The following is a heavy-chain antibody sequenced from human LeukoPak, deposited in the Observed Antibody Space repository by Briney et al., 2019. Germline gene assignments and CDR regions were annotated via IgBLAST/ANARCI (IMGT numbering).Heavy chain of an antibody. CDR1: GGSLQNYF. Sequence: SETLSLTCAASGGSLQNYFWSWIRQPAGKGLEWIGRIYISGSTNYNPSLASRVTMSVDTSKNQFSLKLSSVTAADTAVYYCARAGSAFYYASSGYYDFWGQGTLVTVSS. J-gene: IGHJ4*02. V-gene: IGHV4-4*07. CDR2: IYISGST. D-gene: IGHD3-22*01. CDR3: ARAGSAFYYASSGYYDF.